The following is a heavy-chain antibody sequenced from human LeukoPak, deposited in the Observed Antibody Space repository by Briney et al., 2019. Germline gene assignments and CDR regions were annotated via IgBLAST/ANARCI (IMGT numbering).Heavy chain of an antibody. CDR3: AGYSSGWFGAFHI. D-gene: IGHD6-19*01. V-gene: IGHV3-11*04. J-gene: IGHJ3*02. Sequence: GGSLRLSCAASGFTFSDYYMSWIRQAPGKGLEWLSYIISTGGTIYYADSVKGRFTISRDNAKNSLYLQRNSLRAEDTAVYYCAGYSSGWFGAFHIWGQGTMVTVSS. CDR1: GFTFSDYY. CDR2: IISTGGTI.